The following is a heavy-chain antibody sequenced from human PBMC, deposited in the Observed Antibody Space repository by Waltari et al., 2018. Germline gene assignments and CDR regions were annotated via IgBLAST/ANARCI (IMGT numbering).Heavy chain of an antibody. D-gene: IGHD6-6*01. CDR2: ITWNGGSV. Sequence: EVQLVESGGGVVQPGRSLSLSCVVSGFDFPIYAMYWVRQAPGKGLEWVSGITWNGGSVAYADSVKGRFTSSRDNAKNSLYLRMASLRVEDTAFYYCARIAARSRVDYWGQGTLVTVSS. CDR3: ARIAARSRVDY. CDR1: GFDFPIYA. V-gene: IGHV3-9*01. J-gene: IGHJ4*02.